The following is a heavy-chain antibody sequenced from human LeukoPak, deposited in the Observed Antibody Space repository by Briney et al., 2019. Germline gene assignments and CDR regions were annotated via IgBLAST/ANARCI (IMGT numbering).Heavy chain of an antibody. CDR3: ASKVNCSGGRCPTGAFDI. CDR2: MYHSGIT. J-gene: IGHJ3*02. D-gene: IGHD2-15*01. CDR1: GGSISSNIW. Sequence: SETLSLTCAVPGGSISSNIWWSWVRQPPGKGREWIGEMYHSGITNSNPSLKSRVTISVDKSRNQFSLKLSSVTAADTAVYYCASKVNCSGGRCPTGAFDIWGQGTMVTVSS. V-gene: IGHV4-4*02.